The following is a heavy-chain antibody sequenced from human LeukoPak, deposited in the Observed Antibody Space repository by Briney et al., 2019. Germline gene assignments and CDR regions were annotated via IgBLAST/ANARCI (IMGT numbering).Heavy chain of an antibody. D-gene: IGHD3-16*01. Sequence: GGSLRLSCAASGFTFTNYWMSWVRQAPGKGLELVANIKQDRSEKYYVDSVKGRFTISRDNAKNTVYLQMNSLTDEDTAVYYCARDGGAGTPFDHWGQGALVTVSS. CDR1: GFTFTNYW. V-gene: IGHV3-7*01. J-gene: IGHJ4*02. CDR2: IKQDRSEK. CDR3: ARDGGAGTPFDH.